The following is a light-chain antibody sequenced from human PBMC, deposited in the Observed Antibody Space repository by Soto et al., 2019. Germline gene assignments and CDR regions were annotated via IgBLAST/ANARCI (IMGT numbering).Light chain of an antibody. CDR2: DVI. CDR3: SSYTSSSTYVV. CDR1: SSDVGGYNY. V-gene: IGLV2-14*03. J-gene: IGLJ2*01. Sequence: QSALTQPASVSGSPGQSITIYCTGTSSDVGGYNYVSWYQQHPGKVPKLMIYDVINRPSGVSNRFSGSKSGNSASLTISGIQAEDEADYYCSSYTSSSTYVVFGGGTKVNVL.